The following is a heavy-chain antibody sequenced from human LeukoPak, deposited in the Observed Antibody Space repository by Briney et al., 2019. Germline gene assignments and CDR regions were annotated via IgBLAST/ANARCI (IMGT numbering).Heavy chain of an antibody. CDR2: IHTSGST. J-gene: IGHJ5*02. V-gene: IGHV4-61*02. CDR3: ARGWWELPRWFDP. Sequence: SQTLSLTCTVSGGSISSGNYYWSWIRQPAGKTLEWIGRIHTSGSTNYNPSLKSRVSISIDTSKNQFSLKLSSVTAADTAVYYCARGWWELPRWFDPWGQGTLVTVSS. CDR1: GGSISSGNYY. D-gene: IGHD1-26*01.